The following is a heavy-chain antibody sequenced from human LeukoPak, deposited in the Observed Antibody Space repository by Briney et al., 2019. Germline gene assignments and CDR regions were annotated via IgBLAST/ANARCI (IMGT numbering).Heavy chain of an antibody. CDR1: GGSISSSY. D-gene: IGHD3-22*01. CDR3: ARGYYDSGGYYTEFAN. J-gene: IGHJ4*02. V-gene: IGHV4-4*07. CDR2: IYGSGST. Sequence: SETLSLTCTVSGGSISSSYWSWLRQPAGKGLEWSGRIYGSGSTDYNPSLRSRITMSGDASRNKFSLKVTSVTAADTAVYFCARGYYDSGGYYTEFANWGQGTLVTVSS.